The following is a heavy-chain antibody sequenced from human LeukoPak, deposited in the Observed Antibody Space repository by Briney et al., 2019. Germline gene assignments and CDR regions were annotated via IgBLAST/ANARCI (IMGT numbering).Heavy chain of an antibody. V-gene: IGHV3-23*01. D-gene: IGHD1-26*01. CDR3: AKEAYRGSYYDFDY. CDR2: ISGSGGIT. CDR1: GFTFSDYY. Sequence: GGSLRLSCAASGFTFSDYYMSWIRQAPGKGLEWDSTISGSGGITYYADSVKGRFTISRDNSKNTLYLQMNSLRAEDTAVYYCAKEAYRGSYYDFDYWGQGTLVTVSS. J-gene: IGHJ4*02.